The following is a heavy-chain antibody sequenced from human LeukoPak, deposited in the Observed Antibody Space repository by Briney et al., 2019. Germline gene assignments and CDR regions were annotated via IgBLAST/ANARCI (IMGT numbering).Heavy chain of an antibody. CDR2: IYSGGAT. CDR1: GLTVSSNY. D-gene: IGHD6-6*01. Sequence: GGSLRLSCAVSGLTVSSNYMSWVRQAPGKGLEWVSLIYSGGATYYADSVKGRFTISRDNSKNTLYLQMNSLRVEDTAVYYCARWPYSSSYYFDYWGQGTLVTVSS. V-gene: IGHV3-66*01. J-gene: IGHJ4*02. CDR3: ARWPYSSSYYFDY.